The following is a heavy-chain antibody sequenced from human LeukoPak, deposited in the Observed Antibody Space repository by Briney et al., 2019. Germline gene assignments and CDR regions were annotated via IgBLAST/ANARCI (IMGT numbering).Heavy chain of an antibody. CDR3: ARITYYYDSSGYYDAFDI. Sequence: SVKVSCKASGGTFSSYAISWVRQAPGQGLEWLGGIIPIFGTANYAQKFQGRVTITADESTSTAYMELSSLRSEDTAVYYCARITYYYDSSGYYDAFDIWGQGTMVTVSS. V-gene: IGHV1-69*13. CDR2: IIPIFGTA. CDR1: GGTFSSYA. D-gene: IGHD3-22*01. J-gene: IGHJ3*02.